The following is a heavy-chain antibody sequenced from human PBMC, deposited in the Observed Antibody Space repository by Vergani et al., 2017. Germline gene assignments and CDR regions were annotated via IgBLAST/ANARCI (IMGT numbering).Heavy chain of an antibody. Sequence: QVQLVESGGGVVQPGRSLRLSCAASGFTFNQYGMHWVRQAPGKGLEWVAVTWYDGNNKQYADSVKGRFTISRENYKSTMYLQMNSLRDEDTGVYYCARDLRLLYSRFDPWGQGTLVTVSS. J-gene: IGHJ5*02. CDR2: TWYDGNNK. CDR3: ARDLRLLYSRFDP. CDR1: GFTFNQYG. V-gene: IGHV3-33*01. D-gene: IGHD5-12*01.